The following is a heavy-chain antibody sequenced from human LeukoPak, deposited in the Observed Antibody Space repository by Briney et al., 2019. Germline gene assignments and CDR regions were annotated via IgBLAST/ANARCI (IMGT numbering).Heavy chain of an antibody. CDR3: AKGGSYLYYFDY. CDR2: ISYDGSNK. CDR1: GFTFSSYG. J-gene: IGHJ4*02. Sequence: GRSLRLSCAASGFTFSSYGMHWVRQAPGKGLEWVAVISYDGSNKYYADSVKGRFTISRDNSKNTLYLQMNSLRAEDTAVYYCAKGGSYLYYFDYWGQGTLVTVSS. V-gene: IGHV3-30*18. D-gene: IGHD1-26*01.